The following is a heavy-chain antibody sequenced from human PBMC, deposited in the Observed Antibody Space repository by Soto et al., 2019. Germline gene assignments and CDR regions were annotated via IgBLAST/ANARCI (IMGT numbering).Heavy chain of an antibody. V-gene: IGHV4-39*01. D-gene: IGHD3-10*01. CDR1: GGSISSTSYY. CDR2: IYYSGST. CDR3: ARRQYGHNGMDV. J-gene: IGHJ6*02. Sequence: QLQLQESGPGLVKPSETLSLTCTVSGGSISSTSYYWGWIRQPPGKGLEWIGSIYYSGSTYYNPSLKSRVTMSVDTSKNQFSLKLTSVSAADTAVYHCARRQYGHNGMDVWGQGTTVTVSS.